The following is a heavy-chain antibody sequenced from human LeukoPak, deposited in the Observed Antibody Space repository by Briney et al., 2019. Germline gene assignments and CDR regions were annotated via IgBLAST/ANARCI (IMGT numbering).Heavy chain of an antibody. J-gene: IGHJ4*02. CDR1: GGSIRSYY. D-gene: IGHD1-14*01. V-gene: IGHV4-59*01. CDR3: ARRITFGCYLDY. Sequence: PSETLSLTSTVSGGSIRSYYWNWIRQPPGKGLEWIGYMSYSGSTNYNPSLKSRVTILVDTSKNQFSLKLSSVTAADTAVYFCARRITFGCYLDYWGQGTQVTVSS. CDR2: MSYSGST.